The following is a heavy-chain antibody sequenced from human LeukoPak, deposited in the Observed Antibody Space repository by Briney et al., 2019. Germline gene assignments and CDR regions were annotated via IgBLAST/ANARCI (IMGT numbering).Heavy chain of an antibody. CDR2: IYPRGST. CDR3: AISCVALSTEGYSHY. CDR1: GGSISNYY. J-gene: IGHJ4*02. V-gene: IGHV4-4*07. Sequence: SETLSLTCAVSGGSISNYYWNWIRQPAGKGLEWIGHIYPRGSTNYSPSLKSRVTMSVDTSKNQFSLRLTSVTASDTAADYCAISCVALSTEGYSHYWGQGILVTISS. D-gene: IGHD1-1*01.